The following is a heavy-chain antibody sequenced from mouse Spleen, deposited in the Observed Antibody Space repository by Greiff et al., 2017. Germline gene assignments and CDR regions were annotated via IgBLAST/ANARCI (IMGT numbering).Heavy chain of an antibody. J-gene: IGHJ1*03. Sequence: QVQLKQPGAELVKPGASVKLSCKASGYTFTSYWMHWVKQRPGQGLEWIGMIHPNSGSTNYNEKFKSKATLTVDKSSSTAYMQLSSLTSEDSAVYYCARGGGSYWYFDVWGTGTTVTVSS. CDR3: ARGGGSYWYFDV. CDR1: GYTFTSYW. CDR2: IHPNSGST. D-gene: IGHD1-1*01. V-gene: IGHV1-64*01.